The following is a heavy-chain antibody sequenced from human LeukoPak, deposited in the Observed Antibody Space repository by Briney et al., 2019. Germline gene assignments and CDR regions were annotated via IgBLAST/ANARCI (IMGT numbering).Heavy chain of an antibody. J-gene: IGHJ4*02. CDR1: GFTFSSYS. Sequence: GGPLRLSCAASGFTFSSYSMNWVRQAPGKGLEWVSSISSSSSYIYYADSVKGRFTISRDNSKNTLYLQMDSLRAEDTAVYYCAKEGGVVPAAMIFDYWGQGTLVTVSS. CDR3: AKEGGVVPAAMIFDY. V-gene: IGHV3-21*04. D-gene: IGHD2-2*01. CDR2: ISSSSSYI.